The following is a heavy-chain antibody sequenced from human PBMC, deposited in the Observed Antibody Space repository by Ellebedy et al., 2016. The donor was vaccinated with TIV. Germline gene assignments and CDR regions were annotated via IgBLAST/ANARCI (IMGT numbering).Heavy chain of an antibody. J-gene: IGHJ4*02. CDR2: IRASDSTI. CDR1: GFTFSDYF. V-gene: IGHV3-11*01. D-gene: IGHD3-10*01. CDR3: ARAWGGAGYLDY. Sequence: GESLKISCAASGFTFSDYFMSWIRQAPGKGLGWVSYIRASDSTIYYTDSVQGRFTISRDNAKNSLSLQMNSLRAEDTAMYYCARAWGGAGYLDYWGQGTLVTVSS.